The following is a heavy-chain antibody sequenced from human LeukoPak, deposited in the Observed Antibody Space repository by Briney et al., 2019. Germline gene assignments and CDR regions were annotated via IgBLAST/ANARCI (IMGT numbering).Heavy chain of an antibody. CDR2: ISWNSGSI. J-gene: IGHJ4*02. Sequence: SLRLSCAASGFTFDDYAMHWVRPAPGKGLEWVSGISWNSGSIGYADSVKGRFTISRDNAKNSLYLQMNSLRAEDTALYYCAKSDRPRIAVAGTVVDYWGQGTLVTVSS. V-gene: IGHV3-9*01. D-gene: IGHD6-19*01. CDR1: GFTFDDYA. CDR3: AKSDRPRIAVAGTVVDY.